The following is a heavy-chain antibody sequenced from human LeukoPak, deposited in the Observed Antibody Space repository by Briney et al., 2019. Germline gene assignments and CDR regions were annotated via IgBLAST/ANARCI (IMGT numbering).Heavy chain of an antibody. V-gene: IGHV4-59*08. CDR2: VHYTGST. CDR1: GASINSYY. Sequence: PSETLSLTCSVSGASINSYYWSWIRQPPGKGLEWIGYVHYTGSTNYNPSLKSRVTISLDTSKTQLSLRLSSVTAADTAVYYCARASPADYYGLDVWGQGTAVTVSS. J-gene: IGHJ6*02. D-gene: IGHD6-6*01. CDR3: ARASPADYYGLDV.